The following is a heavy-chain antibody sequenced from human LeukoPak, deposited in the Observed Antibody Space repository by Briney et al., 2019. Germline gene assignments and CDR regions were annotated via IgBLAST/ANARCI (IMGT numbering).Heavy chain of an antibody. D-gene: IGHD5-12*01. CDR2: INPNSGGT. CDR1: GYTFIDYY. V-gene: IGHV1-2*02. J-gene: IGHJ4*02. CDR3: ASALVATRFGY. Sequence: GASVKVSCKASGYTFIDYYMNWVRQAPGQGLEWMGWINPNSGGTNYAQKFQGRVTMTRDTSISTAYMELSSLRSDDTAVYYCASALVATRFGYWGQGTLVTVSS.